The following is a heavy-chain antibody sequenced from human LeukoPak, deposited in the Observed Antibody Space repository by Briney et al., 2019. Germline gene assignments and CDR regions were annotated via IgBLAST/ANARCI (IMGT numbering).Heavy chain of an antibody. CDR2: ISYDGSNK. J-gene: IGHJ6*03. Sequence: PGRSLRLSCAASGFTFSSYAMHWVRQAPGKGLEWVAVISYDGSNKYYADSVKGRFTISRDNSKNTLYLQMNSLRAEDTAVYYCARVGGSYYMDVWGKGTTVTVSS. CDR3: ARVGGSYYMDV. D-gene: IGHD1-26*01. CDR1: GFTFSSYA. V-gene: IGHV3-30*14.